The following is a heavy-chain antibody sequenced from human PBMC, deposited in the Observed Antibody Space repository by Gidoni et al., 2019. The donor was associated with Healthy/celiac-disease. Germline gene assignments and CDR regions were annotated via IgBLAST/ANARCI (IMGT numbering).Heavy chain of an antibody. CDR1: GFTFSSYG. V-gene: IGHV3-30*03. Sequence: QVQLVESGGGVVQPGRSLRLSCAASGFTFSSYGMHCVRQAPGKGLEWVAVISYDGSNKYYADSVKGRFNISRDNSKNTLYLQMNSLRAEDTAVYYWARETVAGNYFDYWGQGTLXTVSS. CDR3: ARETVAGNYFDY. J-gene: IGHJ4*02. CDR2: ISYDGSNK. D-gene: IGHD6-19*01.